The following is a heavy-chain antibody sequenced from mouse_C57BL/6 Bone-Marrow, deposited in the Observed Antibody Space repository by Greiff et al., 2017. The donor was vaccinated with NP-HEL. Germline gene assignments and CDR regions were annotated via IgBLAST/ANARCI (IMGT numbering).Heavy chain of an antibody. V-gene: IGHV1-18*01. CDR3: ARDFFDY. CDR1: GYTFTDYN. Sequence: EVMLVGSGPELVKPGASVKIPCKASGYTFTDYNMDWVKQSHGKSLEWIGDINPNNGGTIYNQKFKGKATLTVDKSSSTAYMELRSLTSEDTAVYYCARDFFDYWGQGTTLTVSS. CDR2: INPNNGGT. J-gene: IGHJ2*01.